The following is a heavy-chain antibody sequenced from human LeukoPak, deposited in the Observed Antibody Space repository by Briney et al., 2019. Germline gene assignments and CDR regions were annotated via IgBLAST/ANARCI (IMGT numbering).Heavy chain of an antibody. V-gene: IGHV4-34*01. CDR1: GGSFSGYY. Sequence: KPSETLSLTCAVYGGSFSGYYWSWIRQPPGKGLEWIGEINHSGSTNYNPSLKSRVTISVDTSKNQFSLKLSSVTAADTAVYYCARGSGATYNYWGQGTLVTVSS. J-gene: IGHJ4*02. CDR2: INHSGST. CDR3: ARGSGATYNY. D-gene: IGHD1-26*01.